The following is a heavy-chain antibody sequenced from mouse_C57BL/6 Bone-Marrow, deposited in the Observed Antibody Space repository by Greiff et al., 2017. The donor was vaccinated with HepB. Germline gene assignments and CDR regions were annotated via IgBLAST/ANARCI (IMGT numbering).Heavy chain of an antibody. Sequence: EVQRVESGGGLVQPGGSLKLSCAASGFTFSDYGMAWVRQAPRKGPEWVAFISNLAYSIYYADTVTGRFTISRENAKNTLYLEMSSLRSEDTAMYYCARRATVGAIDYWGQGTSVTVSS. V-gene: IGHV5-15*01. CDR1: GFTFSDYG. CDR2: ISNLAYSI. CDR3: ARRATVGAIDY. J-gene: IGHJ4*01. D-gene: IGHD1-1*01.